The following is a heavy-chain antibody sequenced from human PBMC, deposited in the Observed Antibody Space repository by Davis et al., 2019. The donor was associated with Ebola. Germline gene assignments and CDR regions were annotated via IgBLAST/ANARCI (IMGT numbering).Heavy chain of an antibody. CDR1: GFTFSGSA. Sequence: GGSLRLSCAASGFTFSGSAMHWVRQASGKGLEWVGRIRSKANSYATAYAASVKGRFTISRDDSKNTAYLQMNSLKTEDTAVYYCTTMVQEDDYWGQGTLVTVSS. CDR2: IRSKANSYAT. D-gene: IGHD3-10*01. V-gene: IGHV3-73*01. J-gene: IGHJ4*02. CDR3: TTMVQEDDY.